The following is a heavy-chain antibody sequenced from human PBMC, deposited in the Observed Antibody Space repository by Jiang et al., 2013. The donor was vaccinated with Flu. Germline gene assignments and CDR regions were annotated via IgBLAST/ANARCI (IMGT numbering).Heavy chain of an antibody. CDR1: GGSISSSF. D-gene: IGHD3-10*01. J-gene: IGHJ1*01. Sequence: GPGLVKPSETLSLTCTVSGGSISSSFWSWIRQPPGKGLEWIGYIDYTGITTYNPSLKSRVTISADTSRNQFSLRLNSVTAADTAVYFCATYYYDSRRGFQHVGAGHP. CDR3: ATYYYDSRRGFQH. V-gene: IGHV4-59*13. CDR2: IDYTGIT.